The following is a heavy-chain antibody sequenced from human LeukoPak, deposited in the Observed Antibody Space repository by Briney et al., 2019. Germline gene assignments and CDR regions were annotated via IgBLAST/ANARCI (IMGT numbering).Heavy chain of an antibody. D-gene: IGHD2-21*02. CDR3: ARRGTYCGGDCSGWFDP. Sequence: GASVKVSCKASGYTFTGYYMHWVRQAPGQGLEWMGGIIPIFGTANYAQKFQGRVTITADKSTSTAYMELSSLRSEDTAVYYCARRGTYCGGDCSGWFDPWGQGTLVTVSS. CDR1: GYTFTGYY. V-gene: IGHV1-69*06. J-gene: IGHJ5*02. CDR2: IIPIFGTA.